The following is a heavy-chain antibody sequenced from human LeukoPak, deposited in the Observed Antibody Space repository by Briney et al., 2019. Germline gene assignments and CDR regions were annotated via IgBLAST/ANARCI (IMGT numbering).Heavy chain of an antibody. D-gene: IGHD6-19*01. Sequence: GGSLRLSCAASGFTFSSYEMSWVRQAPGKGLEWVSGIIGGAGSTYYADSVKGRFTISRNNAENSLYLQMNSLRAEDTAVYYCARDSDGVAGTRAYFQHWGQGTLVTVSS. V-gene: IGHV3-48*03. CDR3: ARDSDGVAGTRAYFQH. J-gene: IGHJ1*01. CDR1: GFTFSSYE. CDR2: IIGGAGST.